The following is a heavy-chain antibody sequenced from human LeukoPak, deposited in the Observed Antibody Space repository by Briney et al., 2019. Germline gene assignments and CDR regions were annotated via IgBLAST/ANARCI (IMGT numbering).Heavy chain of an antibody. CDR3: ARHGYGSGIRIIDY. CDR1: GGSMSNYY. CDR2: ILYSGST. Sequence: PSETLSLTCTVSGGSMSNYYWSWIRQPPGKGLEWIAYILYSGSTNYNPSLKCRVTISIDTSKNQFSLKLSSVTAADTAVYYCARHGYGSGIRIIDYWGQGTLVTVSS. V-gene: IGHV4-59*01. D-gene: IGHD3-10*01. J-gene: IGHJ4*02.